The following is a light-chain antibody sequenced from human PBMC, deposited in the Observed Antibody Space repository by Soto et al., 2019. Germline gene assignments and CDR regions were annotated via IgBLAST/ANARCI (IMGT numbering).Light chain of an antibody. V-gene: IGLV2-14*01. CDR2: EVS. CDR1: SSDVGGYNY. J-gene: IGLJ1*01. CDR3: SSYTSSSTPYV. Sequence: QSALTQPASVSGSPGQSITISCTGTSSDVGGYNYVSWYQQQPGKAPKLLIYEVSDRPSGVSHGFSGSKSDNTAALTISGLQAEDEADYYCSSYTSSSTPYVFGTGTKLTVL.